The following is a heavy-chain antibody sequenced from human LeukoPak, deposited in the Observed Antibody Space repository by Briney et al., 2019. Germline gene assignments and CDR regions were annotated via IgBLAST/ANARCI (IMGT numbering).Heavy chain of an antibody. CDR2: IIPIFGTV. Sequence: ASVKVSCKASGGTFSSYAISWVRQAPGQGLEWMGGIIPIFGTVNYAQKFQGRVTITADESTSTAYMELSSLRSEDTAVYYCARAMGGRFDPWGQGTLVTVSS. V-gene: IGHV1-69*13. CDR3: ARAMGGRFDP. J-gene: IGHJ5*02. CDR1: GGTFSSYA. D-gene: IGHD3-10*01.